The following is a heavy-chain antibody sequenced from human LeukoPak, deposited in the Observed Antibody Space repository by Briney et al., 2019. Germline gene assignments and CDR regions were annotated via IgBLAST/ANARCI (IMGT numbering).Heavy chain of an antibody. V-gene: IGHV5-51*01. CDR3: ARPPPYNAGSYPNY. CDR1: GYSFPEYW. J-gene: IGHJ4*02. Sequence: GESLQISCKTSGYSFPEYWIAWVRQVPGKGLEWMGIIYPGDSDTRYSPSFQGQVTISADTFTSTAFLQWSSLKASDTAMYYCARPPPYNAGSYPNYWGQGTLVTVSS. CDR2: IYPGDSDT. D-gene: IGHD1-26*01.